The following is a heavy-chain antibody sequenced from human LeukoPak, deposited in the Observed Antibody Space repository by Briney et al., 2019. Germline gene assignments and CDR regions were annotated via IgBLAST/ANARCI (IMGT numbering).Heavy chain of an antibody. CDR3: ARDQGHDFWSGHYYYFMDV. D-gene: IGHD3-3*01. J-gene: IGHJ6*03. V-gene: IGHV3-21*01. CDR2: ISSSSSYI. Sequence: KPGGSLRLSCAASGFTFSSYSMNWVRQAPGKGLEWVSSISSSSSYIYYADSVKGRFTISRDNAKNSLYLQMNSLRAEDTAVYYCARDQGHDFWSGHYYYFMDVWGKGTTVTVSS. CDR1: GFTFSSYS.